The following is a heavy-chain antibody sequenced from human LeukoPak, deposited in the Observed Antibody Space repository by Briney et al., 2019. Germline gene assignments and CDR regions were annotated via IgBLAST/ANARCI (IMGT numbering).Heavy chain of an antibody. Sequence: ASVKVSCKASGYTFTSYAMNWVRQAPGQGLEWMGWINTNTGNPTYAQGFTGRFVFSLDTSVSTAYLQISSLKAEDTAVYYCARVYSSGWYDAADSPFDYGGQGTLVTVS. D-gene: IGHD6-19*01. J-gene: IGHJ4*02. V-gene: IGHV7-4-1*02. CDR3: ARVYSSGWYDAADSPFDY. CDR2: INTNTGNP. CDR1: GYTFTSYA.